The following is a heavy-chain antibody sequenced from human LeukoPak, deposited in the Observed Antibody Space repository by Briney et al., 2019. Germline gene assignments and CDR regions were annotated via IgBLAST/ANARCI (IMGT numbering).Heavy chain of an antibody. CDR2: IRYDGSNK. Sequence: AGSLRLSCAASGFIFSSYGMHWVRQAPGKGLEWVAFIRYDGSNKYYADPVKGRFTISRDNSKNTLHLQMNSLRAEDTAVYYCAKDPTYSGSYVDWGQGTLVTVSS. CDR3: AKDPTYSGSYVD. CDR1: GFIFSSYG. D-gene: IGHD1-26*01. V-gene: IGHV3-30*02. J-gene: IGHJ4*02.